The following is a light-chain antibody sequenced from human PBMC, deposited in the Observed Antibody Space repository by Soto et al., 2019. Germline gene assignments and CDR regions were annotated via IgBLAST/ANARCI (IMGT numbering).Light chain of an antibody. CDR1: QSISHY. CDR2: DAS. Sequence: EIVLTQSPATLSLSPGERATLSCSASQSISHYLAWYQQRPGQAPRLLISDASNRATGIPARFSGSGSGTDFTLTISSLESEDSAVYYCQQRSNWPRTFGQGTKVEIK. CDR3: QQRSNWPRT. V-gene: IGKV3-11*01. J-gene: IGKJ1*01.